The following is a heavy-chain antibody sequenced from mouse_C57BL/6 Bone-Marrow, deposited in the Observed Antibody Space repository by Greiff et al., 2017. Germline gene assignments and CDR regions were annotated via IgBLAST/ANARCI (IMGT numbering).Heavy chain of an antibody. CDR3: TYSLAWFAY. CDR2: IDPENGDT. J-gene: IGHJ3*01. Sequence: VQLQQSGAELVRPGVSVKLSCTASGFNIKDDYMHWVKQRPEQGLEWIGWIDPENGDTEYASKFQGKATITADTSSNTAYLQLSSLTSEDTAVYYCTYSLAWFAYWGQGTLVTVSA. CDR1: GFNIKDDY. V-gene: IGHV14-4*01. D-gene: IGHD2-12*01.